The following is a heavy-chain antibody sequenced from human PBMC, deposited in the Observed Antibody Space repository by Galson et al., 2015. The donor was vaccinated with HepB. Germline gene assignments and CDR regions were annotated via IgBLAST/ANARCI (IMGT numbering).Heavy chain of an antibody. CDR1: GYSFTSYW. D-gene: IGHD2-15*01. Sequence: QSGAEVKKPGESLKISCKGSGYSFTSYWIGWVRQMPGKGLEWMGIIYPGDSDTRYSPSFQGQVTISADKSISTAYLQWSSLKASDTAMYYCAILDPGHCSGGSCYSTYFDYWGQGTLVTVSS. J-gene: IGHJ4*02. CDR2: IYPGDSDT. CDR3: AILDPGHCSGGSCYSTYFDY. V-gene: IGHV5-51*01.